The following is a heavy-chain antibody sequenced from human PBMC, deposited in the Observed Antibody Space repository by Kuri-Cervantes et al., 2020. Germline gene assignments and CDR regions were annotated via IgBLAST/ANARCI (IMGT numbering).Heavy chain of an antibody. CDR2: ISSSGSTI. D-gene: IGHD1-26*01. V-gene: IGHV3-48*04. Sequence: GGSLRLSCAASKFTFSSYAMSWVRQAPGKGLEWVSYISSSGSTIYYADSVKGRFTISRDNAKNPLYLQMNSLRAEDTAVYYCARSWELLGWFDPWGQGTLVTVSS. CDR1: KFTFSSYA. J-gene: IGHJ5*02. CDR3: ARSWELLGWFDP.